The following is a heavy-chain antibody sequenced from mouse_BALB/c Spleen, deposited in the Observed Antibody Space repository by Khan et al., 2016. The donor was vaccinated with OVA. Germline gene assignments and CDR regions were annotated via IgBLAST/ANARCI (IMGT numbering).Heavy chain of an antibody. CDR1: GFSLTSYG. J-gene: IGHJ1*01. CDR3: ARDTTVESYWYFDG. D-gene: IGHD1-1*01. CDR2: IWAGGST. Sequence: QVQLKESGPGLVAPSQRLSITCTVSGFSLTSYGVHWVRQPPGKGLEWLGVIWAGGSTHYNSALLSRLSTSNDNSKSQVFFIMYSFLTDDTAIDYCARDTTVESYWYFDGWGAGTTVTVSA. V-gene: IGHV2-9*02.